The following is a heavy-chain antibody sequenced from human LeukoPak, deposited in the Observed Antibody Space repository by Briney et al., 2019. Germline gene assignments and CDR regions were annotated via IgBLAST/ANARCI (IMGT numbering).Heavy chain of an antibody. CDR1: GVSISSASLY. CDR2: IKHGGGT. D-gene: IGHD6-13*01. CDR3: ARGGIAAAGTRAFDI. Sequence: SETLSLTCAVSGVSISSASLYWGWIRQPPGKGLEWIGSIKHGGGTDYNLFLKTRLTISIDTSKNQFSLRLNSVTAADTAVYYCARGGIAAAGTRAFDIWGQGTMVTVSS. J-gene: IGHJ3*02. V-gene: IGHV4-39*07.